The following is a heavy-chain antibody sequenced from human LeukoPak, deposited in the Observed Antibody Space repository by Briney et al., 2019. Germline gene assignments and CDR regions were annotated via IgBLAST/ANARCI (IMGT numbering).Heavy chain of an antibody. J-gene: IGHJ4*02. CDR3: ARDSPRRPSYFDY. V-gene: IGHV3-53*01. Sequence: GGSLRLSCAASVFSIISNYMSWVRQAPGKGLEWVSIIYSAGSTYYADSVKGRFTIARDSADDTLYLQMNGLRGEDTAVYYCARDSPRRPSYFDYWGQGTLVTVSS. CDR2: IYSAGST. D-gene: IGHD1-1*01. CDR1: VFSIISNY.